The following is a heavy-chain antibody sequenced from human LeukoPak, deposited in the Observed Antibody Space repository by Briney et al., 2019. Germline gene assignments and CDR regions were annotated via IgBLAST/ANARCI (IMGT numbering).Heavy chain of an antibody. CDR1: GFTFSGAA. J-gene: IGHJ4*02. V-gene: IGHV3-73*01. CDR3: TFPGDY. CDR2: IRSKANSYAT. Sequence: GRSLRLSCAASGFTFSGAAMHWVRQASGKGLEWVGRIRSKANSYATAYAASVKGRFTISRDDSKNTAYLQMNSLKTEDTAVYYCTFPGDYWGQGTLVTVSS.